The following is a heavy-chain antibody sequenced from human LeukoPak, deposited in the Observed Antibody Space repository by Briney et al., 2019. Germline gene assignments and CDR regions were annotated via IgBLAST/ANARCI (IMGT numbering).Heavy chain of an antibody. D-gene: IGHD3-22*01. CDR3: ARGYYDSSMRVTY. CDR1: GFTFSSYW. V-gene: IGHV3-74*01. J-gene: IGHJ4*02. Sequence: GGSLSLSCAASGFTFSSYWMHWVRQAPGKGLVWVSRINSDGSSTSYADSVKGRYTISRDNAKNTLYLQMNSLRAEDTAVYYCARGYYDSSMRVTYWGQGTLVTVSS. CDR2: INSDGSST.